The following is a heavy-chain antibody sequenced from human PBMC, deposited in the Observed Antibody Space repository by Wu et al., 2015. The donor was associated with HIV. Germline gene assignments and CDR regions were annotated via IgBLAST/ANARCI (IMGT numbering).Heavy chain of an antibody. Sequence: QVQLVQSGAEVKNPGSSVRVSCKASGGSFSNYVISWVRQGPGQGLEWMGGIIPIFGTANYAQNFQGRLTITTDESTTTVYMELNGLRSEDTAVYYCARDIFYDTSGYYAVLHVWGQGTRGHRLF. CDR2: IIPIFGTA. CDR3: ARDIFYDTSGYYAVLHV. CDR1: GGSFSNYV. D-gene: IGHD3-22*01. J-gene: IGHJ3*01. V-gene: IGHV1-69*05.